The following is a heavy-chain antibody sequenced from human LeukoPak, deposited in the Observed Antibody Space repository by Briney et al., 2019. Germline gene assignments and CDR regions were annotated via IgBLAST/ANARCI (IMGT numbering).Heavy chain of an antibody. CDR2: IYHSGST. D-gene: IGHD1-26*01. V-gene: IGHV4-38-2*02. Sequence: SETLSLTCTVSGYSISSGYYWGWIRQPPGKGLEWIGSIYHSGSTYYNPSLKSRVTISVDTPKNQFSLKLSSVTAADTAVYYCARDRREWELLSPFDYWGQGTLVTVSS. CDR3: ARDRREWELLSPFDY. J-gene: IGHJ4*02. CDR1: GYSISSGYY.